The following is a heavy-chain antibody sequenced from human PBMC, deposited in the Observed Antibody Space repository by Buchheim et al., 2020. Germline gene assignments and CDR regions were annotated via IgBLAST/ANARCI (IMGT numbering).Heavy chain of an antibody. CDR1: GFTFSSYS. CDR2: ISSSSSTI. J-gene: IGHJ6*03. V-gene: IGHV3-48*01. D-gene: IGHD1-7*01. CDR3: ASTGTTGFYYYYMDV. Sequence: EVQLVESGGGLVQPGGSLRLSCAASGFTFSSYSMNWVRQAPGKGLEWVSYISSSSSTIYYADSVKGRFTISRDNAKNSLYLQMNSLRAEDTAVYYCASTGTTGFYYYYMDVWGIGTT.